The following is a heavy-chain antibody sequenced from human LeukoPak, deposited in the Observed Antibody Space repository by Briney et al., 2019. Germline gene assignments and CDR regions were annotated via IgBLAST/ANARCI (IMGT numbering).Heavy chain of an antibody. CDR1: GFTFSDYY. J-gene: IGHJ4*02. V-gene: IGHV3-11*06. Sequence: GGSLRLSCAASGFTFSDYYMSWTRQAPGKGVEGVSYISSSSSYTNYADSVKGRFNISSDNAKNSLYLQMDSLRAEDTAVYYCARVSGYSYGSKGPLDYWGQGTLVTVFS. CDR2: ISSSSSYT. CDR3: ARVSGYSYGSKGPLDY. D-gene: IGHD5-18*01.